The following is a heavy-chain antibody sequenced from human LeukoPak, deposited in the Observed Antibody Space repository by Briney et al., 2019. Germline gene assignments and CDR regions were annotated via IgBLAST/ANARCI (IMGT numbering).Heavy chain of an antibody. CDR2: ISWNSGSI. CDR3: AKDVLQNYYDSTPGPMDV. D-gene: IGHD3-22*01. CDR1: GFTFDDCA. V-gene: IGHV3-9*01. Sequence: GGSLRLSCAASGFTFDDCAMHWVRQAPGKGLDWVSGISWNSGSIGYADSVKGRFTISRDNAKNSLYLQMNSLRAEDTALYYCAKDVLQNYYDSTPGPMDVWGQGTTVTVSS. J-gene: IGHJ6*02.